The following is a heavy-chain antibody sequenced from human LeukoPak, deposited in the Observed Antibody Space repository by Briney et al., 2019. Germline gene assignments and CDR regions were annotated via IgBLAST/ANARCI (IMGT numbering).Heavy chain of an antibody. CDR2: ISGSGGST. J-gene: IGHJ4*02. Sequence: RGSLRLSCAASGFTFSSYAMSWVRQAPGKGLEWVSAISGSGGSTYYADSVKGRFTISRDNSKNTLYLQMNSLRAEDTAVYYCAKMRRANVVTPGLWGQRTLVTVSS. CDR1: GFTFSSYA. CDR3: AKMRRANVVTPGL. D-gene: IGHD4-23*01. V-gene: IGHV3-23*01.